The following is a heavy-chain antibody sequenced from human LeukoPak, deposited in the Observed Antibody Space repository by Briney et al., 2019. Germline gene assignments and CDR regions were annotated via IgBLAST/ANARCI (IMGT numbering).Heavy chain of an antibody. Sequence: PGGSLRLSCAASGFTFSSYWMSWVRQAPGKGLEWVANIKQDGSEKYYVDSVKGRFTISRDNAKNSLYLQMNSLRAEDTAVYYCARARIGIMDYDFWSGYFGEVGTSTLDYWGQGTLVTVSS. D-gene: IGHD3-3*01. CDR2: IKQDGSEK. J-gene: IGHJ4*02. V-gene: IGHV3-7*01. CDR1: GFTFSSYW. CDR3: ARARIGIMDYDFWSGYFGEVGTSTLDY.